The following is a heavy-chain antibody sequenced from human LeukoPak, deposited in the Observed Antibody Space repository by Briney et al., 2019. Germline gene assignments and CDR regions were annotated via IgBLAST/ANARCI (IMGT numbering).Heavy chain of an antibody. D-gene: IGHD3-22*01. CDR3: ATGWLSPLNP. Sequence: GGSLRLSCEASGFTFSGYGMHWVRQAPGKGLEWVAFIRYDGSNKYYADSVKGRFTISRDNSKNTLYLQMNSLRAEDTAVYYCATGWLSPLNPWGQGTLVTVSS. V-gene: IGHV3-30*02. J-gene: IGHJ5*02. CDR1: GFTFSGYG. CDR2: IRYDGSNK.